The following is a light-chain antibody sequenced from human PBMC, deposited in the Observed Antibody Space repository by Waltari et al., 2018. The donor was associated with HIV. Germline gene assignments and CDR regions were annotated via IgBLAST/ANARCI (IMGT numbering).Light chain of an antibody. Sequence: QSALTQSASVSGSPGQSITISCTGPSSDVGSYNLVSWYQHHPGKAPKLMIYEVNKRPSGVSTRFSGSKSGNTASLTISGLQAEDEADYYCCSYAGSSTSVVFGGGTKLTVL. J-gene: IGLJ2*01. CDR1: SSDVGSYNL. V-gene: IGLV2-23*02. CDR3: CSYAGSSTSVV. CDR2: EVN.